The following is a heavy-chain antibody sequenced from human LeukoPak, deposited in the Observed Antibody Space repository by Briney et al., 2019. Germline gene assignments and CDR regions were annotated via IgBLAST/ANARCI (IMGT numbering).Heavy chain of an antibody. J-gene: IGHJ4*02. Sequence: SETLSLTCAVYGGSFSGYYWSWIRQPPGKGLEWIGEINHSGSTNYNPSLKSRVTISVDTSKNQFSLKLSSVTAADTAVYYCARDRGRYSSSRVGGPPDYWGQGTLVTVSS. CDR1: GGSFSGYY. CDR2: INHSGST. D-gene: IGHD6-6*01. V-gene: IGHV4-34*01. CDR3: ARDRGRYSSSRVGGPPDY.